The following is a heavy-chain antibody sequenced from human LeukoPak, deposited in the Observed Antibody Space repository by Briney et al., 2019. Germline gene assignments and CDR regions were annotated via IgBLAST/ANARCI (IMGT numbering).Heavy chain of an antibody. Sequence: GGSLRLSCAASGFTFSSYAMHWVRQAPGKGLEWVAVISYDGSNKYYVDSVKGRFTISRDNSKNTLYLQMNSLRAEDTAVYYCARDDTAMVPFDYWGQGTLVTVSS. CDR1: GFTFSSYA. CDR3: ARDDTAMVPFDY. J-gene: IGHJ4*02. CDR2: ISYDGSNK. D-gene: IGHD5-18*01. V-gene: IGHV3-30-3*01.